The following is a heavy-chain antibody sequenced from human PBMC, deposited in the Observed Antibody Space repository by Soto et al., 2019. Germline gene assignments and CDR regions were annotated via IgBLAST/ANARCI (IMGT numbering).Heavy chain of an antibody. D-gene: IGHD6-19*01. V-gene: IGHV4-59*01. CDR1: GGSLNSYY. J-gene: IGHJ4*02. CDR3: ARGGSGWYYHFDY. CDR2: VYSSGST. Sequence: LSLTCTVSGGSLNSYYWSWIRQPPGKGLEWIGYVYSSGSTSYNPSLKSRVTISVDASKNQFSLKLSSVTAADTAVYYCARGGSGWYYHFDYWGQGILVTVSS.